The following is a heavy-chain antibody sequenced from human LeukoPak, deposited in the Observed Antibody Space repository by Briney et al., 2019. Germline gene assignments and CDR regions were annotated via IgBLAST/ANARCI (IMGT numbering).Heavy chain of an antibody. V-gene: IGHV3-9*01. D-gene: IGHD6-6*01. CDR3: AKDIRGTRPDAFDI. Sequence: GGSLRLSCAASGFTFDDYAMHWVRQAPGKGLEWVSGISWNSGSIGYADSVKGRFTISRDNAKNSLYLQMNSLRAEDTALYYCAKDIRGTRPDAFDIWGQGTMVTVSS. CDR1: GFTFDDYA. CDR2: ISWNSGSI. J-gene: IGHJ3*02.